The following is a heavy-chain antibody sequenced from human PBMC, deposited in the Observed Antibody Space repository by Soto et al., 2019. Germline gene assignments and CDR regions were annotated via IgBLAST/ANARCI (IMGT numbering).Heavy chain of an antibody. D-gene: IGHD5-12*01. J-gene: IGHJ4*02. V-gene: IGHV4-31*03. CDR2: IYYSGST. CDR1: GGSITISDHY. CDR3: ARGKMATSQGWKLYFDY. Sequence: SETLSLTCPVSGGSITISDHYWNWIRQHPGKGLEWIGYIYYSGSTYYNPSLESRITISVDTSKNQFSLKLSSVSAADTAVYYCARGKMATSQGWKLYFDYWGRGTLVTVS.